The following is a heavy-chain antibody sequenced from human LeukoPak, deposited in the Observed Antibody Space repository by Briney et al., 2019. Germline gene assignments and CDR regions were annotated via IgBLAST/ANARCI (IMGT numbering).Heavy chain of an antibody. CDR2: IIPILGIA. Sequence: ASVKVSCKASGGTFSSYAISWVRQAPGQGLEWMGRIIPILGIANCAQKFQGRVTITADKSTSTAYMELSSLRSEDTAVYYCARDPSIRDGYNNHYWGQGTLVTVSS. CDR1: GGTFSSYA. D-gene: IGHD5-24*01. J-gene: IGHJ4*02. CDR3: ARDPSIRDGYNNHY. V-gene: IGHV1-69*04.